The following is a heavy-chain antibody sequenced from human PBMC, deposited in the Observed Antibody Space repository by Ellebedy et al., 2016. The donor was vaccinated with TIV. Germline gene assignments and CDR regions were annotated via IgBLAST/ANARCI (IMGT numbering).Heavy chain of an antibody. J-gene: IGHJ4*02. Sequence: GGSLRLSCAASGFTVSSKYMNWVRQAPGKGLEWVSVLYSGGSTYYADSVKGRFTISRDNSKNTLYLQMNSLRAEDTAVYYCAREGRYSRKIDYWGQGTLVTVSS. CDR1: GFTVSSKY. CDR3: AREGRYSRKIDY. V-gene: IGHV3-66*01. CDR2: LYSGGST. D-gene: IGHD5-18*01.